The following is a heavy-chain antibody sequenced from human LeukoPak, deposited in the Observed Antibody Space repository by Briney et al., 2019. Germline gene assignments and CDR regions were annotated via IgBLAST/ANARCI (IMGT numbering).Heavy chain of an antibody. D-gene: IGHD2-2*01. V-gene: IGHV4-34*01. CDR3: ARGRGYCSSTSCYGSWFDP. CDR2: INHSGST. CDR1: GGSFSGYY. J-gene: IGHJ5*02. Sequence: PSETLSLTCAVYGGSFSGYYWSWIRQPPGKGLEWIGEINHSGSTNYNPSLKSRVTISVDTSKNQFSLELSSVTAADTAVYYCARGRGYCSSTSCYGSWFDPWGQGTLVTVSS.